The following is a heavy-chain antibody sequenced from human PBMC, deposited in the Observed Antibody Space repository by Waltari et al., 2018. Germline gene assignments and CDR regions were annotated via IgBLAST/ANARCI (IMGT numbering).Heavy chain of an antibody. J-gene: IGHJ3*02. CDR3: ARNKRIAANDAFDI. D-gene: IGHD6-6*01. CDR1: GGSISSHY. CDR2: IYYSGST. Sequence: QVQLQESGPGLVKPSETLSITCTVSGGSISSHYWSWLRQPPGKGLEWIGYIYYSGSTNYNPSLKSRVTISVDTSKNQFSLKLSSVTAADTAVYYCARNKRIAANDAFDIWGQGTMVTVSS. V-gene: IGHV4-59*11.